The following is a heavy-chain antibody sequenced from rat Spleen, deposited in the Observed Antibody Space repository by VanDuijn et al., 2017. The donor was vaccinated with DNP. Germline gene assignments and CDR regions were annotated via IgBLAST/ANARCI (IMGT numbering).Heavy chain of an antibody. CDR3: ATPLGVSPYWYFDF. V-gene: IGHV5-7*01. D-gene: IGHD4-4*01. J-gene: IGHJ1*01. Sequence: EVQLVESGGDLVQPGRSLKLSCVASGFTFSDYNMAWVRQDPKKGLALVATIGYVGSSTYYRDSVKGRFTISRYNAKSTLYLQRDSLRSEDTATYYCATPLGVSPYWYFDFWGPGTMVTVSS. CDR1: GFTFSDYN. CDR2: IGYVGSST.